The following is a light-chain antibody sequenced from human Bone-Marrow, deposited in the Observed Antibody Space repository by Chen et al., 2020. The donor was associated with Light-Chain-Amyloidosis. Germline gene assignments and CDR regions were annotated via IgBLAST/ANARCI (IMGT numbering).Light chain of an antibody. V-gene: IGLV3-21*02. CDR3: QVWDRSSDRPV. J-gene: IGLJ3*02. CDR1: NIGSTS. CDR2: DDS. Sequence: SYVLTQPSSVSVAPGQTATIACGGNNIGSTSVHWYQQTPGRAPLLVVYDDSDRPSGIPERLSGSNSGNTAILTISRVEAGDEADYYCQVWDRSSDRPVFGGGTKLTVL.